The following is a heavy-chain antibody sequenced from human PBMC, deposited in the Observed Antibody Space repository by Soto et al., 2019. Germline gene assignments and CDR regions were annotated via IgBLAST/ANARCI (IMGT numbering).Heavy chain of an antibody. V-gene: IGHV3-73*01. D-gene: IGHD3-3*01. CDR3: SRQGSDFRRGKPQYYMDV. J-gene: IGHJ6*03. CDR2: IRSKGNNYAT. CDR1: GFTFSGSA. Sequence: EVQLVESGGGLVQPGGSLKLSCAASGFTFSGSAMHWVRQASGKGLEWVGRIRSKGNNYATAYGASLKGRFTISRDDSKSTAYLQMNSLNTKHTAVYYCSRQGSDFRRGKPQYYMDVWGKGTTVTVSS.